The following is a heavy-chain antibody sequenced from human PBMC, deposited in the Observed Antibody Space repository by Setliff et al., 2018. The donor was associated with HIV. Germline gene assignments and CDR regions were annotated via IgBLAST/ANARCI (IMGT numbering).Heavy chain of an antibody. CDR3: ARGADASGYFYREYFQH. CDR1: GVTFNYSF. Sequence: SVKVSCKASGVTFNYSFITWVRQAPGQGLERMGGVVPTIHEATYAQKFQGRVTITVDESATTVYMEMSGLTSEDTAIYYCARGADASGYFYREYFQHWGQGTLVTVSS. J-gene: IGHJ1*01. CDR2: VVPTIHEA. V-gene: IGHV1-69*13. D-gene: IGHD3-22*01.